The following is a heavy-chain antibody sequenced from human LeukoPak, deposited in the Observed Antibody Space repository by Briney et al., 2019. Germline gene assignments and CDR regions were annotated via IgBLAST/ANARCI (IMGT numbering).Heavy chain of an antibody. D-gene: IGHD2-15*01. V-gene: IGHV1-2*02. J-gene: IGHJ4*02. CDR1: GYTFIGYF. CDR2: IDPNSGDT. Sequence: ASVKVSCKTYGYTFIGYFIHWVRQAPGQGLEWMGWIDPNSGDTKYDEKFQGRVTLTRDTTTTTVYMESSSVRSDDTAVYFCARVRGGYCSGDRCYGDFFFDNWGQGTLVTVTS. CDR3: ARVRGGYCSGDRCYGDFFFDN.